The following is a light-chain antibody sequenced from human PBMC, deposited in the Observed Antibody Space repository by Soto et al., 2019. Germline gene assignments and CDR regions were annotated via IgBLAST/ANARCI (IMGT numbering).Light chain of an antibody. V-gene: IGKV3-11*01. Sequence: IVLTQSPATLSLSPGKRASLSCRASQNISNYLIWYQQKPGQAPRLLIYDASSRATGIPDRFSGGGSGTDFTLTISSLEPEDFAVYYCQQRYNWPPITFGQGTRLEIK. CDR1: QNISNY. J-gene: IGKJ5*01. CDR2: DAS. CDR3: QQRYNWPPIT.